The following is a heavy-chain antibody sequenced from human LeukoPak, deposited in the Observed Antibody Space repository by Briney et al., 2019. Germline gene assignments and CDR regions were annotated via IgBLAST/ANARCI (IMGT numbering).Heavy chain of an antibody. J-gene: IGHJ4*02. CDR1: GNTFTSYG. CDR2: ISAYTGHT. D-gene: IGHD6-19*01. CDR3: ARSFSSGWYFDY. V-gene: IGHV1-18*04. Sequence: ASVKVSCKASGNTFTSYGISWVRQAPGQRLEWMGWISAYTGHTDYPQKLQGRVTMTMDTSTSTTYMDLRSLRSEDTAVYYCARSFSSGWYFDYWGQGTLVPVSS.